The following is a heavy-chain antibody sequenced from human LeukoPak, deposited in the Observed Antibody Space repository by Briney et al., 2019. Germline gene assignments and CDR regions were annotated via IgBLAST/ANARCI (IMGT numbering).Heavy chain of an antibody. V-gene: IGHV4-31*03. D-gene: IGHD1-14*01. CDR1: GGSISSGGYY. CDR2: IYYSGST. J-gene: IGHJ4*02. CDR3: ARENLPLAHFDY. Sequence: PSETLSLTCTVSGGSISSGGYYWRWIRQHPGKGLEWIGYIYYSGSTYYNPSLKSRVTISVDTSKNQFSLKLSSVTAADTAVYYCARENLPLAHFDYWSQGTLVTVSS.